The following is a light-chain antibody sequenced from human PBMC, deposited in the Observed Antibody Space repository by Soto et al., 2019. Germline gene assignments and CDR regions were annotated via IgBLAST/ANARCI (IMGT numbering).Light chain of an antibody. Sequence: DIVMTQSPDSLAVSLGEMATINCKSSQSVLYSANNKNYLAWYQQIPGQPPNVLMFWASTRDSGVPDRFSVSGSGTDFTLTISSLQAEDVAVYYCQQYYTTPRTFGQGTKVEIK. CDR1: QSVLYSANNKNY. V-gene: IGKV4-1*01. CDR3: QQYYTTPRT. J-gene: IGKJ1*01. CDR2: WAS.